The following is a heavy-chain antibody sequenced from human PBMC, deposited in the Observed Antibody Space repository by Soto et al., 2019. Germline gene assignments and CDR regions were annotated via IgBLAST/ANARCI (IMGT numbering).Heavy chain of an antibody. CDR1: GDSVSSDITS. Sequence: SQTLSLPCAISGDSVSSDITSWNWIRQSPSRGLEWLGRTYYRSKWFHDYAASVKSRITINPDTSKNQFSLGLNSMTPEDTAVYYCARGNALDVWGQGTVVTVSS. D-gene: IGHD3-10*01. CDR3: ARGNALDV. CDR2: TYYRSKWFH. J-gene: IGHJ3*01. V-gene: IGHV6-1*01.